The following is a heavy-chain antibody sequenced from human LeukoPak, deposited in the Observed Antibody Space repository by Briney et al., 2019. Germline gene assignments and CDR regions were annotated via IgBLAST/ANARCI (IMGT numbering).Heavy chain of an antibody. CDR3: ARGSYCGGDCYLNDAFDI. J-gene: IGHJ3*02. Sequence: GGSLRLSCAASGFTLSSYWMSWVRQAPGKGLEWVANIKQDGSEKYYVDSVKGRFTISRDNAKNSLYLQMNSLRAEDTAVYYCARGSYCGGDCYLNDAFDIWGQGTMVTVSS. V-gene: IGHV3-7*01. CDR2: IKQDGSEK. D-gene: IGHD2-21*01. CDR1: GFTLSSYW.